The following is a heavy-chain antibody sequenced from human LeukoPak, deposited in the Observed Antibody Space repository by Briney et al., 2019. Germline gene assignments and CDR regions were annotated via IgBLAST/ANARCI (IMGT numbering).Heavy chain of an antibody. V-gene: IGHV3-23*01. Sequence: PGGSLRLSCAASGFTFSSYAMSWVRQAPGKGLEGVSGMSVSGGSTYSADSVKGRFTISRDNSKNTLYLQMNSLRAEDTAVYYCANSRDGSPWAFDIWGQGTMVTVSS. CDR2: MSVSGGST. D-gene: IGHD5-24*01. CDR3: ANSRDGSPWAFDI. J-gene: IGHJ3*02. CDR1: GFTFSSYA.